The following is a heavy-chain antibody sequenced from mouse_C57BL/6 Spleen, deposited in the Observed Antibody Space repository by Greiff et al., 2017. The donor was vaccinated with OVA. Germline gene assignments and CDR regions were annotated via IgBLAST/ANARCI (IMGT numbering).Heavy chain of an antibody. CDR3: ARDYGSSYFDY. V-gene: IGHV1-80*01. J-gene: IGHJ2*01. D-gene: IGHD1-1*01. CDR1: GYAFSSYW. Sequence: QVQLQQSGAELVKPGASVKISCKASGYAFSSYWMNWVKQRPGKGLEWIGQIYPGDGDTNYNGKFKGKATLTADKSSSTAYMQLSSLTDEDAAVYFCARDYGSSYFDYWGQGTTLTVSS. CDR2: IYPGDGDT.